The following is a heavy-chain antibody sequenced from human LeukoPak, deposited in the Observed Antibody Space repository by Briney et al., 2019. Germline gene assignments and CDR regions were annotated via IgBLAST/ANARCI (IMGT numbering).Heavy chain of an antibody. Sequence: ASVKVSCKASGYTFTCYYMHWVRQAPGQGLEWMGWINPNSGGTNYAQKFQGRVTMTRDTSISTAYMELSRLRSDDTAVYYCAKMGPNVLRYLEDAFDIWGQGTMVTVSS. CDR1: GYTFTCYY. CDR2: INPNSGGT. V-gene: IGHV1-2*02. D-gene: IGHD3-3*01. J-gene: IGHJ3*02. CDR3: AKMGPNVLRYLEDAFDI.